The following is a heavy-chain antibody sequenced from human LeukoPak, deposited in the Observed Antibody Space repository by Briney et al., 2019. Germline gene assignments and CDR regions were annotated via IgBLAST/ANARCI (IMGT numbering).Heavy chain of an antibody. Sequence: SETLSLTCAVYGGSFSGYYWSWIRQPPGKGLEWIGEINHSGSTNYNPSLKSRVTISVDTSKNQFSLKLSSVTAADTAVYYCARDAEDYGVFDYWGQGTLATVSS. J-gene: IGHJ4*02. CDR1: GGSFSGYY. CDR3: ARDAEDYGVFDY. CDR2: INHSGST. D-gene: IGHD4-17*01. V-gene: IGHV4-34*01.